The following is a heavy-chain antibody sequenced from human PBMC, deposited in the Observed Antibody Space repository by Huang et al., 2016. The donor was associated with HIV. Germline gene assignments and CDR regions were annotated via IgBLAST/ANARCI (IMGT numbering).Heavy chain of an antibody. J-gene: IGHJ4*02. Sequence: QVQLVQSGAEVKKPGSSVKVSCKASGGSFRNFAIGWGRQAPGQGLEWMGGISPTLGTANNEQKCQGRVKIIADESTSTAYRELSSLRSEDTAVYYCATVDYYDTSGPQRGYFDNWGQGTLVTVSS. CDR3: ATVDYYDTSGPQRGYFDN. V-gene: IGHV1-69*01. CDR1: GGSFRNFA. CDR2: ISPTLGTA. D-gene: IGHD3-22*01.